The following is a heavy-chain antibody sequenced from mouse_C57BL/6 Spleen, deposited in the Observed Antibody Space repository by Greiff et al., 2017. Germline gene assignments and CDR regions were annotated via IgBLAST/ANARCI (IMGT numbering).Heavy chain of an antibody. D-gene: IGHD1-1*01. CDR2: IYPGDGDT. V-gene: IGHV1-80*01. CDR1: GYAFSSYW. CDR3: ARRDYYYGSIDY. J-gene: IGHJ2*01. Sequence: VQLQQSGAELVKPGASVKISCKASGYAFSSYWMNWVKQRPGKGLEWIGQIYPGDGDTNYNGKFKGKATLNADKSSSTAYLQLSSLTSEDSAVFFCARRDYYYGSIDYWGQGTTLTVSS.